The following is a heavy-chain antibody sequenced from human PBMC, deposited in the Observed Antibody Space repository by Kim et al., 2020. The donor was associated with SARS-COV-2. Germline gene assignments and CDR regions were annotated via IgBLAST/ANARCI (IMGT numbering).Heavy chain of an antibody. Sequence: ASVKVSCKVSGYTLTELSMHWVRQAPGKGLEWMGRFDPEDGETIYAQKFQGRVTMTEDTSTDTAYMDLSSLRSEDTAVYYCATLDSSGYYKEYYFDYWGQGTLVTVSS. J-gene: IGHJ4*02. CDR3: ATLDSSGYYKEYYFDY. CDR1: GYTLTELS. V-gene: IGHV1-24*01. D-gene: IGHD3-22*01. CDR2: FDPEDGET.